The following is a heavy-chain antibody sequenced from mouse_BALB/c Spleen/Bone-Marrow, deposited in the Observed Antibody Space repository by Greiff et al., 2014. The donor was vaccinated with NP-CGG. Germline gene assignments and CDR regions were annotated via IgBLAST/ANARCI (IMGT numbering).Heavy chain of an antibody. D-gene: IGHD4-1*01. CDR1: GYTFSSYW. J-gene: IGHJ3*01. CDR2: ILPGSGST. Sequence: VQVVESGAELMKPGASVKISCKATGYTFSSYWIEWVKQRLGHGLEWIGEILPGSGSTNYNEKFKGKATFTADTSSNTAYMQLSSLTSEDSAVYYCARDWDPFAYWGQGTLVTVSA. V-gene: IGHV1-9*01. CDR3: ARDWDPFAY.